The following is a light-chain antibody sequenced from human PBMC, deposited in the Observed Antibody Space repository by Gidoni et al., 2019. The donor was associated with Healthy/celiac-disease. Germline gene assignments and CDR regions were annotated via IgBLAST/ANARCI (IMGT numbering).Light chain of an antibody. CDR1: QSVSSN. J-gene: IGKJ3*01. Sequence: EIVMTQSPATLSVSPGDRATLSCRASQSVSSNLAWYQQKPGQAPRLLIYGASTRATGIPARFRGSGSGTEFTLTISSLQSEDFAVYYCQQYNNWPPRFTFGPGTKVDIK. V-gene: IGKV3-15*01. CDR2: GAS. CDR3: QQYNNWPPRFT.